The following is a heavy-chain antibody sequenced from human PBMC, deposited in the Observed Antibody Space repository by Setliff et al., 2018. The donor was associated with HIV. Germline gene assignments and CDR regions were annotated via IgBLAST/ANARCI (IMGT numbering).Heavy chain of an antibody. D-gene: IGHD2-15*01. J-gene: IGHJ3*02. CDR1: GFSISSRYY. Sequence: SETLSLTCDVSGFSISSRYYWGWIRQSPGKGLEWIGNIYHTGSSYYNPSLNDRATISLDTSKNQFSLKLSSVTAADTAVYYCARNPCSGGSCPDAFDIWGQGTMVTVSS. V-gene: IGHV4-38-2*01. CDR3: ARNPCSGGSCPDAFDI. CDR2: IYHTGSS.